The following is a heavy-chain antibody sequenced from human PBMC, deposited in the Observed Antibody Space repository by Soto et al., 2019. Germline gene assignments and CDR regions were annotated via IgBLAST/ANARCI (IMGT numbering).Heavy chain of an antibody. D-gene: IGHD3-16*01. V-gene: IGHV3-74*01. CDR1: GFTFSNYW. Sequence: EVQLVESGGDLVQPGGSLRLSCAASGFTFSNYWMHWVSQAPGKGLMWVSRINPDGSRTTYADSVKGRFAISRDNAKNTVYLQMHSLRAEDAAVYYCARVKLGSYDWFDPWGQGTLVTVSS. J-gene: IGHJ5*02. CDR2: INPDGSRT. CDR3: ARVKLGSYDWFDP.